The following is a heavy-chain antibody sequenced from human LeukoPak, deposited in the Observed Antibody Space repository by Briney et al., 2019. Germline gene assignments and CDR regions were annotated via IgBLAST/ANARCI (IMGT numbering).Heavy chain of an antibody. V-gene: IGHV1-2*02. CDR2: VDPNTGDT. J-gene: IGHJ4*02. D-gene: IGHD4-11*01. Sequence: ASVKVSCKASGYTFTGYYMHWVRQAPGQGLGWMGCVDPNTGDTNYAQKFQGRVTMTRDTSISTAYLELSRLRSDDTAVYYCARDQDYRNYVAEYWGQGTLVTVSS. CDR1: GYTFTGYY. CDR3: ARDQDYRNYVAEY.